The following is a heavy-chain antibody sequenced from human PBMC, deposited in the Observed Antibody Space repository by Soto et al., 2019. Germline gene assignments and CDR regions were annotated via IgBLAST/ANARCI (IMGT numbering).Heavy chain of an antibody. CDR2: ISGSGGST. CDR3: AKDGLGFGELPYSDY. Sequence: EVQLLESGGGLVQPGGSLRLSCAASGFTFSSYAMSWVRQAPGKGLEWVSAISGSGGSTYYADSVKGLFTISRDNSKNTLYLQMNCLRAEDTAVYYCAKDGLGFGELPYSDYWGQGTLVTVSS. CDR1: GFTFSSYA. D-gene: IGHD3-10*01. V-gene: IGHV3-23*01. J-gene: IGHJ4*02.